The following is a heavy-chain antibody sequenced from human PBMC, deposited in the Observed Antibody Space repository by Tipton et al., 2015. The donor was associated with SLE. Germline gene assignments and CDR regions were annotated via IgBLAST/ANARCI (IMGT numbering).Heavy chain of an antibody. D-gene: IGHD4/OR15-4a*01. CDR3: TRGHGARYYFDF. CDR1: GGSIRSSRHF. Sequence: LRLSCTVSGGSIRSSRHFWGWIRQPPGKGLEWIGVLYYSGNTYYNPSLKSRVTISVDTSKNQFSLKLTSVTAADTAVYYCTRGHGARYYFDFWGQGTLVTVSS. J-gene: IGHJ4*02. CDR2: LYYSGNT. V-gene: IGHV4-39*07.